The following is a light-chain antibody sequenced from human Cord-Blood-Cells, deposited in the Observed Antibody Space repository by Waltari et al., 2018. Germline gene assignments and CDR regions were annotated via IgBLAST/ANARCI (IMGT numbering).Light chain of an antibody. CDR1: SSDVGGYNY. CDR3: CSYAGSYTYV. J-gene: IGLJ1*01. Sequence: QSALTQPRSVSGSPGQSVTISCTGTSSDVGGYNYVSCYQQHPGKAPKLMFYDVSKRPSGVPDRFAGSKSGNTPSLTISGLQAEDEADYYCCSYAGSYTYVFGTGTKVTVL. CDR2: DVS. V-gene: IGLV2-11*01.